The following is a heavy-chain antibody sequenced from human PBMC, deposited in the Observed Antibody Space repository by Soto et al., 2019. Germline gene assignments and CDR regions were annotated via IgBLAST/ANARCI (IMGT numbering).Heavy chain of an antibody. D-gene: IGHD6-6*01. V-gene: IGHV5-51*01. CDR2: IYPGDSDT. Sequence: PGESLKISCEGSGYSFTSYWIGWVRQMPGKGLEWMGIIYPGDSDTRYSPSFQGQVTISADKSISTAYLQWSSLKASDTAMYYCARRAIISSSSYYHYGMDFCGQGTTVTVSS. CDR1: GYSFTSYW. J-gene: IGHJ6*02. CDR3: ARRAIISSSSYYHYGMDF.